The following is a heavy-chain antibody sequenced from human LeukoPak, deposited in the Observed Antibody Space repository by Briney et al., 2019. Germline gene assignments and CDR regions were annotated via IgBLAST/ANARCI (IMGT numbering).Heavy chain of an antibody. CDR1: GFTFSDYY. CDR3: AEDPDFDY. CDR2: ISGSGGST. Sequence: PGGSLRLSCAASGFTFSDYYMSWIRQAPGKGLEWVSAISGSGGSTYYADSVKGRFTISRDNSKNTLYLQMNSLRAEDTAVYYCAEDPDFDYWGQGTLVTVSS. V-gene: IGHV3-23*01. J-gene: IGHJ4*02.